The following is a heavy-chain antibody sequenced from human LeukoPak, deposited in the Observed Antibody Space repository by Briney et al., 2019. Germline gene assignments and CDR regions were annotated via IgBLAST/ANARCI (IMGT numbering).Heavy chain of an antibody. J-gene: IGHJ5*02. CDR1: GFTSNNYW. D-gene: IGHD6-13*01. CDR3: ARDLAAAGHPNWFDP. V-gene: IGHV3-7*01. CDR2: ITQDGSAK. Sequence: GGSLRLSCAASGFTSNNYWMNWVRQAPGKGLEWVASITQDGSAKFYVDSVKGRFTISTDNAKNSLYLQMNSLRAEDTAVYYCARDLAAAGHPNWFDPWGQGTLVTVSS.